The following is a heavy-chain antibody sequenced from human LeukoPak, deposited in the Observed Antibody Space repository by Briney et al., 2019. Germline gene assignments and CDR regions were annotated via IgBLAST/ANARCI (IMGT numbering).Heavy chain of an antibody. CDR1: GYTFTSYG. Sequence: ASVKVSCKASGYTFTSYGISWVRQAPGQGLEWMGWISTYNGNTNYVQKFQGRVTMTRDTSTTTAYMELRNLRSDDTAVYYCARYTVTEPDYWGQGTLVTVSS. CDR2: ISTYNGNT. CDR3: ARYTVTEPDY. J-gene: IGHJ4*02. D-gene: IGHD4-17*01. V-gene: IGHV1-18*01.